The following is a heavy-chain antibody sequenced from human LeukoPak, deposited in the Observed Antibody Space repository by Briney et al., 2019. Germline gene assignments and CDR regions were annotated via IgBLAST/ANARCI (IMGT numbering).Heavy chain of an antibody. CDR1: GFTFSSYW. J-gene: IGHJ5*02. D-gene: IGHD6-13*01. CDR2: INSGGSST. V-gene: IGHV3-74*01. Sequence: GGALRLSCAASGFTFSSYWMYWVRQAPGKGLVWVSRINSGGSSTTYADSVKGRFTISRDNAKNPLYLQMNSLRAEDTAVYYCARDGSSWSNWLDPWGQGTLVTVSS. CDR3: ARDGSSWSNWLDP.